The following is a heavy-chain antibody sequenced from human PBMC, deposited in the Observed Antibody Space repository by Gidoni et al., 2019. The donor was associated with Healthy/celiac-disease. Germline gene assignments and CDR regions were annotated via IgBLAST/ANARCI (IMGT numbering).Heavy chain of an antibody. J-gene: IGHJ4*02. Sequence: QLQLQESGPGLVKPSETLSLTCTVSGGSLSSSSYYWGWIRQPPGKGLEWIGSIYYSGSTYYNPSLKSRVTISVDTSKNQFSLKLSSVTAADTAVYYCARQSSGSYYEADYWGQGTLVTVSS. D-gene: IGHD1-26*01. CDR2: IYYSGST. V-gene: IGHV4-39*01. CDR3: ARQSSGSYYEADY. CDR1: GGSLSSSSYY.